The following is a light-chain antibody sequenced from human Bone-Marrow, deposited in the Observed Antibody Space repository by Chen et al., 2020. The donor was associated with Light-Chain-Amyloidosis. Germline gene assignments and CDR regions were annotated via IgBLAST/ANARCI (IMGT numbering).Light chain of an antibody. CDR1: DLPTEY. CDR2: RAT. V-gene: IGLV3-25*03. CDR3: QSADSSGTYEVR. J-gene: IGLJ2*01. Sequence: SYELTQPPSVSVSPGQTARITCSGDDLPTEYAYWYQQKPGQAPVLVIHRATERPSGMSGRFAGSSAWTTATLTIRGVKAEDEADYHCQSADSSGTYEVRFGGGTKLTVL.